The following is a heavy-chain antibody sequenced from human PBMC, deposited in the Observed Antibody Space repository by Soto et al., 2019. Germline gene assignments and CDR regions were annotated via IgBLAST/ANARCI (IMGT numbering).Heavy chain of an antibody. CDR3: SRISYSHRWRYWYFDL. CDR1: DGSISSSSDY. J-gene: IGHJ2*01. CDR2: IHYSGST. V-gene: IGHV4-39*01. Sequence: QLQLQESGPGLVKPSETLSLTCTVSDGSISSSSDYWGWIRQPPGKGLEWVGSIHYSGSTYYDSSLKSRVTISVDTSKNQFSLKLTSVTAADTAVYYCSRISYSHRWRYWYFDLWGRGIVVTVSA. D-gene: IGHD4-4*01.